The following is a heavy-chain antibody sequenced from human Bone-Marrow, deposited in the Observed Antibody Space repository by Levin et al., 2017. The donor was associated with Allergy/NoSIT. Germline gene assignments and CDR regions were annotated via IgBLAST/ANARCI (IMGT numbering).Heavy chain of an antibody. CDR1: GGSISSGDYY. D-gene: IGHD1-14*01. Sequence: LRLSCTVSGGSISSGDYYWNWIRQHPGKGLEWIGYIYYSGSTYHNPSLKSRVTISVDTSKNQFSLKLSSVTAADTAVYYCARDQSGGDGNFDYWGQGTLVTVSS. V-gene: IGHV4-31*03. J-gene: IGHJ4*02. CDR3: ARDQSGGDGNFDY. CDR2: IYYSGST.